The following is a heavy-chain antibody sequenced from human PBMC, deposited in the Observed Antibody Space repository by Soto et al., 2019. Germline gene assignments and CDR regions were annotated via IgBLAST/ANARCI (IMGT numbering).Heavy chain of an antibody. V-gene: IGHV3-30-3*01. J-gene: IGHJ6*02. CDR2: ISYDGSNK. Sequence: GGSLRLSCADSGFTFSSYAMHWVRQAPGKGLEWVAVISYDGSNKYYADSVKGRFTISRDNSKNTLYLQMNSLRAEDTAVYYCARDPVYSSSSGYYYGMDVWGQGTTVTVSS. D-gene: IGHD6-6*01. CDR3: ARDPVYSSSSGYYYGMDV. CDR1: GFTFSSYA.